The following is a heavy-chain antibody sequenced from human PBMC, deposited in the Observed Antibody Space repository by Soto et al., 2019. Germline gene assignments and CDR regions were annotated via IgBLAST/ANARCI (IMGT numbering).Heavy chain of an antibody. CDR2: TFYRSKWYN. D-gene: IGHD3-22*01. J-gene: IGHJ5*02. Sequence: SQTLSLTCDISGDSVSSNSATWNWFRQSPSRGLEWLGRTFYRSKWYNDYAVSVKSRIIINPDTSKNQFSLQLNSVTPEDTAVHYCAREIYSDGSGYPDSWFDPWGQGTQVTVSS. CDR3: AREIYSDGSGYPDSWFDP. CDR1: GDSVSSNSAT. V-gene: IGHV6-1*01.